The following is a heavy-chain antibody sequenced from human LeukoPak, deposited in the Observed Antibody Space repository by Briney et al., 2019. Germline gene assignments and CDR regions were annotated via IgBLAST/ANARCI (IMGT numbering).Heavy chain of an antibody. CDR3: ARDVPLSVYDSSGYYYTNSYYGMDV. Sequence: GGSLRLSCAASGFTVSSNYMSWVRQAPGKGLEWVSVIYSGGSTYYADSVKGRFTISRDNSKNTLYLQMNSLRAEDTAVYYCARDVPLSVYDSSGYYYTNSYYGMDVWGQGTTVTVSS. V-gene: IGHV3-66*01. D-gene: IGHD3-22*01. CDR2: IYSGGST. J-gene: IGHJ6*02. CDR1: GFTVSSNY.